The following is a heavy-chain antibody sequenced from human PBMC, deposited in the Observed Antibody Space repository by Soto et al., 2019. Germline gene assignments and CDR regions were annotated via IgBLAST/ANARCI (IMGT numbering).Heavy chain of an antibody. CDR1: GFTLGRFG. Sequence: QVQLVESGGGVVQPGRSLRLSCASSGFTLGRFGMHWVRQAPGKGLEWVAVIWYDGSNTYYADSMKGRFTVSRDNPKNTLYLQMNSLRAEDTAVYYCARSSFDWFAFDIWGPGTMVTVSA. J-gene: IGHJ3*02. V-gene: IGHV3-33*01. CDR2: IWYDGSNT. CDR3: ARSSFDWFAFDI. D-gene: IGHD3-9*01.